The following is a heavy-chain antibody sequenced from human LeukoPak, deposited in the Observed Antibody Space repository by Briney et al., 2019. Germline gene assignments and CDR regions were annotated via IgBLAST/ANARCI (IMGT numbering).Heavy chain of an antibody. D-gene: IGHD4-17*01. CDR3: ALYGASTPYYYYGMDV. CDR2: IYPGDSDT. J-gene: IGHJ6*02. V-gene: IGHV5-51*01. Sequence: GESLKISCKGSGYSFTSYWIGWVRQMPGKGLEWMGIIYPGDSDTRYSPSFQGQVTISAVKSISTAYLQWSSLKASDTAMYYCALYGASTPYYYYGMDVWGQGTTVTVSS. CDR1: GYSFTSYW.